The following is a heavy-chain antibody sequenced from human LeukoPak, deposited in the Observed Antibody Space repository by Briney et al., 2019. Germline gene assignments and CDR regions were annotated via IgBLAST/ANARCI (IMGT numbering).Heavy chain of an antibody. CDR3: AKDIQLST. CDR2: ISFSGDNS. Sequence: GGSLRLSCAASGFNFPDAAMTWVRQAPGKGLEWVSLISFSGDNSYYADSVKGRFTISRDNSKNTLSLQMNSLRVEDTAIYYCAKDIQLSTWGLGTMVTVSS. D-gene: IGHD5-24*01. J-gene: IGHJ3*01. V-gene: IGHV3-23*01. CDR1: GFNFPDAA.